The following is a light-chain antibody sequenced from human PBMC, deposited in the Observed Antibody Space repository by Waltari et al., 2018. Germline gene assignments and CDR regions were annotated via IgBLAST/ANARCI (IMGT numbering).Light chain of an antibody. J-gene: IGLJ3*02. V-gene: IGLV2-14*01. CDR1: GYNF. Sequence: GYNFVSWYQQHPGKAPKFMIYEVSNRPSGVSNRFSGSKSVNTASLTISGLQAEDEADYYCSSYTSTNTLVFGGGTKLTVL. CDR3: SSYTSTNTLV. CDR2: EVS.